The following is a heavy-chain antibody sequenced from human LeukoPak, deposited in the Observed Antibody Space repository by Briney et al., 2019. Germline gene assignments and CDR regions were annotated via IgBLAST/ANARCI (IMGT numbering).Heavy chain of an antibody. V-gene: IGHV3-23*01. CDR3: ARDGIFDY. J-gene: IGHJ4*02. CDR2: ITRGGSST. Sequence: GGSLRLSYAASGFSFNSYAMSWVRQAPGKGLEWVSTITRGGSSTFYADSVKGRFTISRDNSKNTLYLQMNSLRAEDTAVYYCARDGIFDYWGQGTLVTVSS. CDR1: GFSFNSYA.